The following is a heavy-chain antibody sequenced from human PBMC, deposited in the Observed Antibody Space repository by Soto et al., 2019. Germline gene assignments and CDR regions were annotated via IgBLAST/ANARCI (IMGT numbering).Heavy chain of an antibody. J-gene: IGHJ4*02. CDR1: GFTFSSYA. Sequence: QVQLVESGGGVVQPGRSLRLSCAASGFTFSSYAMHWVRQAPGKGLEWVAVISYDGSNKYYADSVKGRFTISRDNSKNTLYLQMNSLRAEDTAVYYCAGPGAYSSSRVRGYWGQGTLVTVSS. D-gene: IGHD6-6*01. V-gene: IGHV3-30-3*01. CDR3: AGPGAYSSSRVRGY. CDR2: ISYDGSNK.